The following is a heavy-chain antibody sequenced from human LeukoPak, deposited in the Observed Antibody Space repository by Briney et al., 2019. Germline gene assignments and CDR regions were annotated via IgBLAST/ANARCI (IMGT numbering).Heavy chain of an antibody. V-gene: IGHV3-53*01. D-gene: IGHD3-16*01. CDR3: ARDSSTTFVV. J-gene: IGHJ4*02. CDR1: GFTVSSNY. CDR2: IYSGGST. Sequence: GGSLRLSCAASGFTVSSNYMSWVRQAPGKGLEWVSVIYSGGSTYYADSVKGRFTISRDNSKNTLYLRMNSLRAEDTAVYYCARDSSTTFVVWGQGTLVTVSS.